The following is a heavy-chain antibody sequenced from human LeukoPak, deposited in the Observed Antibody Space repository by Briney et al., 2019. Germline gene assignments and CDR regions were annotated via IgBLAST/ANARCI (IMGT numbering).Heavy chain of an antibody. CDR2: ISSSGSLI. CDR3: ARGETAGATYSRY. CDR1: GFTFSSYN. Sequence: GGFLRLSCAASGFTFSSYNMNWVRQAPGKGLEWLSYISSSGSLIYYADSVKGRFTISRDNAKNSLYLQMNSLRAEDTAVYYCARGETAGATYSRYWGQGTLVTVSS. J-gene: IGHJ4*02. D-gene: IGHD1-26*01. V-gene: IGHV3-48*04.